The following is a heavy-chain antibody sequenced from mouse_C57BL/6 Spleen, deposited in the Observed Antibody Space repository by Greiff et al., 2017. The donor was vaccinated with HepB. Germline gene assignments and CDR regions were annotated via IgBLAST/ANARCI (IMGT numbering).Heavy chain of an antibody. V-gene: IGHV1-52*01. D-gene: IGHD1-1*01. CDR3: AREGTITTVVATGFDY. Sequence: VQLQQPGAELVRPGSSVKLSCKASGYTFTSYWMHWVKQRPIQGLEWIGNIDPSDSETHYNQKFKDKATLTVDKSSSTAYMQLSSLTSEDSAVYYCAREGTITTVVATGFDYWGQGTTLTVSS. J-gene: IGHJ2*01. CDR1: GYTFTSYW. CDR2: IDPSDSET.